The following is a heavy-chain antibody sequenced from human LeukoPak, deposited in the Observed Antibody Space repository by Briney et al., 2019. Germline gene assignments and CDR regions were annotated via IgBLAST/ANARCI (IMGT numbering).Heavy chain of an antibody. CDR2: ISGSGGST. V-gene: IGHV3-23*01. CDR1: GFTFSSYA. CDR3: ARTLAAAGTEY. J-gene: IGHJ4*02. Sequence: GGSLRLSCAASGFTFSSYAMYWVRQAPGKGLEWVSIISGSGGSTYYADSVKGRFTISRDNSKNTLYLQMNSLSAEDTAVYYCARTLAAAGTEYWGRGTLVTVSS. D-gene: IGHD6-13*01.